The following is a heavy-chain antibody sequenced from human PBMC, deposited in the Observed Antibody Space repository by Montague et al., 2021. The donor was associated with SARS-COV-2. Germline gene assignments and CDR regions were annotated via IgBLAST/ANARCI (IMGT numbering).Heavy chain of an antibody. CDR1: GGSFSDYH. Sequence: SETLSLTCAVYGGSFSDYHWSWIRQPPGGGLEWIGRINHGGSTKYNPSLKSRVTISIDTSKNQFFLKLSSVTAADTAVYYCARGTPGYWGQGTLVTVSS. CDR2: INHGGST. V-gene: IGHV4-34*01. D-gene: IGHD2-2*03. CDR3: ARGTPGY. J-gene: IGHJ4*02.